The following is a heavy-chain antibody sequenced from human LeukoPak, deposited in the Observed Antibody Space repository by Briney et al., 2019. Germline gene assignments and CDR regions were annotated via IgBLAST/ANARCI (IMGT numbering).Heavy chain of an antibody. Sequence: GGSLRLSCAASGFTFSSYVMSWVRQAPGKGLEWVSSISTTGGSSYFADSVKGRFTISRDNSKNTVYLQMSSLRADDTAVYYCAKGLTDAFDIWGQGTVVTVSS. V-gene: IGHV3-23*01. D-gene: IGHD3-16*01. J-gene: IGHJ3*02. CDR3: AKGLTDAFDI. CDR2: ISTTGGSS. CDR1: GFTFSSYV.